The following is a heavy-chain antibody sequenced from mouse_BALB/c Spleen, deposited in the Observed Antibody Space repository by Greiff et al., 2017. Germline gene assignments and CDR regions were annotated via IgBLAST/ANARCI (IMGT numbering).Heavy chain of an antibody. Sequence: EVQVVESGGGLVKPGGSLKLSCAASGFTFSDYYMYWVRQTPEKRLEWVATISDGGSYTYYPDSVKGRFTISRDNAKNNLYLQMSSLKSEDTAMYYCARGEYYGSSYAMDYWGQGTSVTVSS. CDR2: ISDGGSYT. J-gene: IGHJ4*01. CDR3: ARGEYYGSSYAMDY. D-gene: IGHD1-1*01. V-gene: IGHV5-4*02. CDR1: GFTFSDYY.